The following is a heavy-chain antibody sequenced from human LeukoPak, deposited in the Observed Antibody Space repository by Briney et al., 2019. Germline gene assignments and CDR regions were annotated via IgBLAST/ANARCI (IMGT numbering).Heavy chain of an antibody. V-gene: IGHV1-18*01. J-gene: IGHJ4*02. D-gene: IGHD6-19*01. CDR2: ISAYNGNT. CDR1: VYTFTSYG. Sequence: GASVKVSCKASVYTFTSYGISWVRQAPGQGLEWMGWISAYNGNTNYAQKLQGRVTMTTDTSTSTAYMELRSLRSDDTAVYYCARDPGIAVAGQGDYWGQGTLVTVSS. CDR3: ARDPGIAVAGQGDY.